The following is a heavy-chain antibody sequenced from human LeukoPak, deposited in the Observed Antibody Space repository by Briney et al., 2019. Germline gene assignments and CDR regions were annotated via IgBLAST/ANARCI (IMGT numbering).Heavy chain of an antibody. J-gene: IGHJ3*02. CDR1: GGSISSYY. V-gene: IGHV4-59*01. Sequence: PSETLSLTCTVSGGSISSYYWSWIRQPPGKGLEWIGYIYYSGSTNYNPSLKSRVTISVDTSKNQFSLKLSSVTAADTAVYYRAGYSSSQWDDAFDIWGQGTMVTVSS. CDR3: AGYSSSQWDDAFDI. CDR2: IYYSGST. D-gene: IGHD6-6*01.